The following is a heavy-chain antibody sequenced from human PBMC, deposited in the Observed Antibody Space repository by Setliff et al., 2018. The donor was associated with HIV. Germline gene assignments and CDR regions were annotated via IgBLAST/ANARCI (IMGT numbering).Heavy chain of an antibody. V-gene: IGHV1-24*01. CDR2: FDPEDGET. Sequence: ASVKVSCKVSGYSLTDLSIHWVRQAPGKGLAWMGGFDPEDGETVYAQKLQGRVTMTEDTSTDTAYMELSSLRSEDTAMYYCATIRAYYYDSSGQEYFQYWGHGTLVTVSS. J-gene: IGHJ1*01. CDR1: GYSLTDLS. CDR3: ATIRAYYYDSSGQEYFQY. D-gene: IGHD3-22*01.